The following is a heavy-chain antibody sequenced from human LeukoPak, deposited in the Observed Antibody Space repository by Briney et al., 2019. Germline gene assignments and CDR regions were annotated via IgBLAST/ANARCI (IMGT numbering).Heavy chain of an antibody. Sequence: PGGSLRLSCAASGFTFSDYYMSWIRQAPGKGLEWVSYISSSSSTIYYADSVKGRFTISRDNAKNSLYLQMNSLRAEDTAVYYCARAQALYRYYYYYYYMDVWGKGTTVTVSS. CDR1: GFTFSDYY. CDR3: ARAQALYRYYYYYYYMDV. D-gene: IGHD3-16*02. V-gene: IGHV3-11*04. J-gene: IGHJ6*03. CDR2: ISSSSSTI.